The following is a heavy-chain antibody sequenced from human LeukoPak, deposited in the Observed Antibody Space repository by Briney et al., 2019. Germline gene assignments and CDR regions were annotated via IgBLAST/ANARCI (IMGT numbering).Heavy chain of an antibody. Sequence: GGSLRLSCAASGCTFSSYAVSWFRLATGKGLGCVSALRGSGGSTYYADYVKGRFTISRDNSKNTLYLQMNSLRAEDTAVYYCAKGGKRAARLSDAFDVWGQGTMVTVSS. CDR2: LRGSGGST. J-gene: IGHJ3*01. CDR3: AKGGKRAARLSDAFDV. CDR1: GCTFSSYA. D-gene: IGHD6-6*01. V-gene: IGHV3-23*01.